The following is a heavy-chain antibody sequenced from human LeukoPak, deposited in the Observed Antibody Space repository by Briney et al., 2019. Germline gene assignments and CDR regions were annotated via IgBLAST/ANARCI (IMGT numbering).Heavy chain of an antibody. Sequence: GGSLRLSCAASGFTFSSYSMNWVRQAPGKGLEWVSSISSSSSYIYYADSVKGRFTISRDNAKNSLYLQMNSLRAEDTAVYYCARDPSVPAATGAFDIWGQGTMVTVSS. V-gene: IGHV3-21*01. CDR2: ISSSSSYI. J-gene: IGHJ3*02. CDR1: GFTFSSYS. CDR3: ARDPSVPAATGAFDI. D-gene: IGHD2-2*01.